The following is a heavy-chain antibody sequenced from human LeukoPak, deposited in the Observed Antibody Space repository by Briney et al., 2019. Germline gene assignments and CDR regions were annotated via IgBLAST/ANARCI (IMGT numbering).Heavy chain of an antibody. CDR2: INPNSGGT. J-gene: IGHJ3*02. CDR3: AVDSSGWNGDDAFDI. V-gene: IGHV1-2*02. Sequence: ASVKVCCKASGYTFTGYYMHWVRQAPGQGLEWMGWINPNSGGTNYALKFQGGVTMTRDTSISTAYMELSRLRSDDTAVYYCAVDSSGWNGDDAFDIWGQGTMVTVSS. D-gene: IGHD3-22*01. CDR1: GYTFTGYY.